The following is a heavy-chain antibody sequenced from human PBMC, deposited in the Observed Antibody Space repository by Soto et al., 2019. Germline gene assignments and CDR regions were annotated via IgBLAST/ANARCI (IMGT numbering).Heavy chain of an antibody. D-gene: IGHD4-17*01. CDR2: ISYDGSNK. V-gene: IGHV3-30*03. CDR1: GFTFSSYG. CDR3: AMTTVTNGYLDY. J-gene: IGHJ4*02. Sequence: VQLVESGGGVVQPGRSLRLSCAASGFTFSSYGMHWVRQAPGKGLEWVAVISYDGSNKYYADSVKGRFTISRDNSKNTLYLQMNSLRAEDTAVYYCAMTTVTNGYLDYWGQGTLVTVSS.